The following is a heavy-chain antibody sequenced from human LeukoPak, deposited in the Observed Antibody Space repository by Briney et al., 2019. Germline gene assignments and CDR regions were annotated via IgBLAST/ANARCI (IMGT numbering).Heavy chain of an antibody. CDR1: GFSFSSHS. CDR3: AKGGFADILTGTENFDY. Sequence: GGSLRLSCAASGFSFSSHSMSWVRQSPGKGLEWVSAISGSGANTYYADSVKGRFTVSRDNSKDTLYLQMNSLRAEDTAVYYCAKGGFADILTGTENFDYWGQGTLVTVSS. CDR2: ISGSGANT. V-gene: IGHV3-23*01. J-gene: IGHJ4*02. D-gene: IGHD3-9*01.